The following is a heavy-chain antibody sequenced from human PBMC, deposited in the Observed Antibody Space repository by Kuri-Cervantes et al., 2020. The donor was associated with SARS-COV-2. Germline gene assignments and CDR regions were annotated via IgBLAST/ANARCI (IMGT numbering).Heavy chain of an antibody. D-gene: IGHD1-26*01. CDR2: INPKSGGT. CDR1: RDKFSDFY. J-gene: IGHJ3*01. CDR3: ATRGKSDLADAVDF. V-gene: IGHV1-2*02. Sequence: ASVKVSCKALRDKFSDFYIYWLRQAPGQGLEWMGWINPKSGGTHSAKKFQGRLVMTRDTTISTVYMQLANLRSDDTDKYFCATRGKSDLADAVDFWGHGTMATVSS.